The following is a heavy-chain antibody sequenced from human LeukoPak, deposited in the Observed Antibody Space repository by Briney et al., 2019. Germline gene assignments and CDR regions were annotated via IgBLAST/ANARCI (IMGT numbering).Heavy chain of an antibody. Sequence: GGALRLSRAASRFTFSNAWPCGVRPAPGKGRESVGRIKMKSDVGTTDYTAPVTGRLTTSRDDSKHTLYLQMNRLKTEDTAVYYCTTGPFDYYGSASYLANGMDVWGQGTTVTVS. D-gene: IGHD3-10*01. J-gene: IGHJ6*02. CDR1: RFTFSNAW. CDR3: TTGPFDYYGSASYLANGMDV. CDR2: IKMKSDVGTT. V-gene: IGHV3-15*01.